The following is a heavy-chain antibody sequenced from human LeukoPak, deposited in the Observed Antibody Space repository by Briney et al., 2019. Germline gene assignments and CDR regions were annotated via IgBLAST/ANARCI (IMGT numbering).Heavy chain of an antibody. Sequence: PGGSLRLSSAASGFTFSRSSMACFRQAPGPGLELVSYISSTGSATYYTDSVKGRFTVSRDNSKNTLHLQMNSLTAADTAMYYCAIHDYHSNSDAFDVWGQGTMVTVSS. CDR1: GFTFSRSS. J-gene: IGHJ3*01. CDR2: ISSTGSAT. D-gene: IGHD4-23*01. V-gene: IGHV3-23*01. CDR3: AIHDYHSNSDAFDV.